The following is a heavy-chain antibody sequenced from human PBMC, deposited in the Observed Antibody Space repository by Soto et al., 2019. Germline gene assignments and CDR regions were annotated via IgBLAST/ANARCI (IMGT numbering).Heavy chain of an antibody. Sequence: ASVKVSCKASGYTFTSYGISWVRQAPGQGLEWMGWISAYNGNTNYAQKLQGRVTMTTDTSTSTAYMELRSLRSDDTAVYYCERFPGYCSGGSCYSGFDYWGQGTLVTVSS. CDR3: ERFPGYCSGGSCYSGFDY. V-gene: IGHV1-18*01. CDR2: ISAYNGNT. CDR1: GYTFTSYG. D-gene: IGHD2-15*01. J-gene: IGHJ4*02.